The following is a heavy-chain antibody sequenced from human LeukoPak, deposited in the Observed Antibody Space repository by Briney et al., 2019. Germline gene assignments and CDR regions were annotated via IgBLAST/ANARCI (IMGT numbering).Heavy chain of an antibody. CDR3: ARVGPYYYYGMDV. Sequence: SETLSPTCAVYGGSFSGHYWSWIRQPPGKGLEWLGEINHSGSTNNNPSLKSRVTISVDTSKNQFSLRLSSVTAADTAVYYCARVGPYYYYGMDVWGQGTTVTVSS. V-gene: IGHV4-34*01. J-gene: IGHJ6*02. D-gene: IGHD1-26*01. CDR1: GGSFSGHY. CDR2: INHSGST.